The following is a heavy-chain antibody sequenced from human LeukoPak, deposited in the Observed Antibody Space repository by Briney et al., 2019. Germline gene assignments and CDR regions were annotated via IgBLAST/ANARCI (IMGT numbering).Heavy chain of an antibody. Sequence: GGSLRLSCAASGFTFSSYGMHWVRQAPGKGLEWVAVISYDGSNKYYADSVKGRFTISRDNSKNTLYLQMNSLRAEDTAVYYCAKDPGGYSYGFRAFDIWGQGTMATVSS. D-gene: IGHD5-18*01. J-gene: IGHJ3*02. V-gene: IGHV3-30*18. CDR2: ISYDGSNK. CDR1: GFTFSSYG. CDR3: AKDPGGYSYGFRAFDI.